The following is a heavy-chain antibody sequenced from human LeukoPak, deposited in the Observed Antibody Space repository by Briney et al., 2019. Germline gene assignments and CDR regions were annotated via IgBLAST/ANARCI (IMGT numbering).Heavy chain of an antibody. CDR1: GGSFSGYY. J-gene: IGHJ5*02. CDR2: INHSGST. CDR3: ARGRVLLWFGELLTALYNWFDP. D-gene: IGHD3-10*01. V-gene: IGHV4-34*01. Sequence: SETLSLTCAVSGGSFSGYYWTWIRQPPGKGLEWIGEINHSGSTNYNPSLKSRVTISVDTSKNQFSLKLSSVTAADTAVYYCARGRVLLWFGELLTALYNWFDPWGQGTLVTVSS.